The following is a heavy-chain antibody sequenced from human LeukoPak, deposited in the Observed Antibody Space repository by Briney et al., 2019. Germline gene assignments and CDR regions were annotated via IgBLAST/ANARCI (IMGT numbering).Heavy chain of an antibody. Sequence: EPGGSLRLSCGASGFTFSYYGMSWVRQAPGKGLEWVSGISPSGDITYYADSVKGRFTISRDNSKNTLYLQMNSLRAEDTAVYYCALKYYGDPYYCYYYMDVWGKGTTVTVSS. CDR3: ALKYYGDPYYCYYYMDV. J-gene: IGHJ6*03. CDR2: ISPSGDIT. V-gene: IGHV3-23*01. CDR1: GFTFSYYG. D-gene: IGHD4-17*01.